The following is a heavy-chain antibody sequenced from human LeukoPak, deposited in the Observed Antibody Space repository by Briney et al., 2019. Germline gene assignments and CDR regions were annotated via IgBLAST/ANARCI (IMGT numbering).Heavy chain of an antibody. CDR3: ASILRSSSGYYFDY. CDR1: GFTFSSFW. D-gene: IGHD3-10*01. Sequence: GGSLTLSCAASGFTFSSFWMSWVRQAPGKGLEWVSVIYSGDTTFYADSVRGKFTISRDNSKNTLYLQMNSLRAEDTAVYYCASILRSSSGYYFDYWGQGTRVTVSS. V-gene: IGHV3-66*01. CDR2: IYSGDTT. J-gene: IGHJ4*02.